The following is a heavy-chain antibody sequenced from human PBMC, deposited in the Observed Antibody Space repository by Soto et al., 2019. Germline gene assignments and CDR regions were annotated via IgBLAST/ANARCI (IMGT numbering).Heavy chain of an antibody. CDR1: GYTFSSYS. Sequence: GGSLRLSFAASGYTFSSYSMTWVRQAPDNGLEWVSYISSSSSTIYYADSVKGRFTISRDNAKNSLYLQMNSLRAEDTAVYYCARDDDYGDSATQKFDYWGQGTLVTVSS. V-gene: IGHV3-48*01. CDR2: ISSSSSTI. D-gene: IGHD4-17*01. J-gene: IGHJ4*02. CDR3: ARDDDYGDSATQKFDY.